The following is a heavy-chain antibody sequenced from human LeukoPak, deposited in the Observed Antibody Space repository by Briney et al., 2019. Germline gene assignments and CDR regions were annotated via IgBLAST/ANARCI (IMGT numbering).Heavy chain of an antibody. CDR1: GFTFSNYA. Sequence: GGSLRLSCAASGFTFSNYAMSWVRQAPGKGLEWVSGISGSGTSTYYADSVKGRFTISRDNSKNTLYLQMNSLRVEDTAVYHCGKVGRGNSWSLDYWGQGTLVTVSS. V-gene: IGHV3-23*01. D-gene: IGHD6-13*01. CDR3: GKVGRGNSWSLDY. CDR2: ISGSGTST. J-gene: IGHJ4*02.